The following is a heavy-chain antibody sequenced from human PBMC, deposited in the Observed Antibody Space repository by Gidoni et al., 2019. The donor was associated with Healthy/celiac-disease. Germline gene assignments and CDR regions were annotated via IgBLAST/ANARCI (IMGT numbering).Heavy chain of an antibody. Sequence: QLQLQESGPGLVKPSETLSLTCSVSGGSFSSTSHYWGWIRQPPGKGLEWIGSIYYTGSTSYNPSLKSRVTISVDTSKNQFSLKLNSVTAADTAVYYCATLRFFHMVAGTWGQGTLVTVSS. CDR1: GGSFSSTSHY. J-gene: IGHJ5*02. V-gene: IGHV4-39*01. CDR3: ATLRFFHMVAGT. D-gene: IGHD6-19*01. CDR2: IYYTGST.